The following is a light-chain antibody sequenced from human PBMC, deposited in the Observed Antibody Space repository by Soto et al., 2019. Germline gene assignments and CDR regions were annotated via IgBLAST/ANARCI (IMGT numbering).Light chain of an antibody. V-gene: IGKV3-20*01. CDR2: DIS. CDR1: QSIKSNY. CDR3: QQYGSPPRT. Sequence: EIVLTQSPGTLSLSPGETTTLSCRASQSIKSNYLAWYQQKPGQAPRLLIYDISSRATGIPDRFSGRGSGTDFTLTTNRLEPEDFAVYYCQQYGSPPRTFGQGTRLEMK. J-gene: IGKJ5*01.